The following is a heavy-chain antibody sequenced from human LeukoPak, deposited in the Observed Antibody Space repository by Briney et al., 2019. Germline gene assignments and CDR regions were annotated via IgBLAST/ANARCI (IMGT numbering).Heavy chain of an antibody. CDR2: INPNSGGT. Sequence: GASVKVSCKASGYTFTGYYMHWVRQAPGQGLEWMGRINPNSGGTNYAQKFQGRVTMTRDTSISTAYMELSRLRSDDTPVYYCARVRHSTYCYDSSGYYPNWFDHWGQGTLVTVSS. CDR1: GYTFTGYY. V-gene: IGHV1-2*06. CDR3: ARVRHSTYCYDSSGYYPNWFDH. D-gene: IGHD3-22*01. J-gene: IGHJ5*02.